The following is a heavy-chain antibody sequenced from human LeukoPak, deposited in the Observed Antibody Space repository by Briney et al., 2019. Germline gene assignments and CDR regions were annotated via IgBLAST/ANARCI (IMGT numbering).Heavy chain of an antibody. CDR3: ARASLIKVVPAAPGYYFDY. CDR1: GGSISSGSYY. Sequence: SQTLSLTCTVSGGSISSGSYYWSWIRQPAGKGLEWIGRIYTSGSTNYNPSLKSRVTISVDTSKNQFSLNLSSVTAADTAVYYCARASLIKVVPAAPGYYFDYWGQGTLVTVSS. CDR2: IYTSGST. D-gene: IGHD2-2*01. J-gene: IGHJ4*02. V-gene: IGHV4-61*02.